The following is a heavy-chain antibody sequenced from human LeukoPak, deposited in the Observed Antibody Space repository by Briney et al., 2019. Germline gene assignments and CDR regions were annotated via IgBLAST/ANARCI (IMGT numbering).Heavy chain of an antibody. CDR2: IYSGGGT. D-gene: IGHD1-26*01. V-gene: IGHV3-66*01. CDR1: GFTVSSNY. CDR3: ASEVSVGATPFDY. Sequence: AGGSLRLSCAASGFTVSSNYMSWVRQAPGKGLEWVSVIYSGGGTYYADSVKGRFTISRDNSKNTLYLQMNSLRAEDTAVYYCASEVSVGATPFDYWGQGTLVTVSS. J-gene: IGHJ4*02.